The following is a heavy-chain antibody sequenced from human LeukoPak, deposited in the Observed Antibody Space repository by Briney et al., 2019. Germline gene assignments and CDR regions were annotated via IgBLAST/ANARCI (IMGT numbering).Heavy chain of an antibody. J-gene: IGHJ4*02. Sequence: AAVKVSCKASGFTFTDHYMHWVRQAPGQGLEWMGWINGKRGDTNYAQNFQDRVTMTRDTSTSTVYMELSRLTVDDTAVYYCARDHDWGVDYWGQGTLVTVSS. CDR1: GFTFTDHY. V-gene: IGHV1-2*02. CDR2: INGKRGDT. D-gene: IGHD7-27*01. CDR3: ARDHDWGVDY.